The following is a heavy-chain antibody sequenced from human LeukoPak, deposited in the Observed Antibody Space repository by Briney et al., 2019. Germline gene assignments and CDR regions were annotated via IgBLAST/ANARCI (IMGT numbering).Heavy chain of an antibody. CDR2: IYYSGST. V-gene: IGHV4-59*08. CDR3: ARSSPNYDFGV. CDR1: GGSITNYY. J-gene: IGHJ6*04. D-gene: IGHD3-3*01. Sequence: SETLSLTCTVSGGSITNYYWSWIRQPPGKGLEWIGYIYYSGSTYYNPSLKSRVTISVDTSKNQFSLELSSVTAADTAVYYCARSSPNYDFGVWGKGTTVTVSS.